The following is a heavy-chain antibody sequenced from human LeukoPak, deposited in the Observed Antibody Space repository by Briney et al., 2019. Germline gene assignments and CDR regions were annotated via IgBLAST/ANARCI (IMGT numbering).Heavy chain of an antibody. CDR3: ARGPICSGGSCYSLNWFDP. CDR2: MNPNSGNT. V-gene: IGHV1-8*01. J-gene: IGHJ5*02. D-gene: IGHD2-15*01. Sequence: GASVKVSCKASGYTFTSYDINWVRQATGQGLEWMGWMNPNSGNTGYAQKFQGRVTMTRNTSISTAYMELSSLRSEDTAVYYCARGPICSGGSCYSLNWFDPWGQGTLVTDSS. CDR1: GYTFTSYD.